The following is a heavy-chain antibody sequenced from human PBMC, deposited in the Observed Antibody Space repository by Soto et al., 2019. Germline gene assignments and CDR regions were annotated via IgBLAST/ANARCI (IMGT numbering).Heavy chain of an antibody. CDR1: GASITNDDFF. CDR2: ITYGGSI. Sequence: SETLSLTCTVSGASITNDDFFWSWVRQHPDKGLEWLAYITYGGSIYYNPSLRSRLSVSIDKSKSQFSLNVRSVTAADTAVYFCAKMERTQLWLLVQNWGQGLPVTVS. V-gene: IGHV4-31*03. D-gene: IGHD5-18*01. CDR3: AKMERTQLWLLVQN. J-gene: IGHJ4*02.